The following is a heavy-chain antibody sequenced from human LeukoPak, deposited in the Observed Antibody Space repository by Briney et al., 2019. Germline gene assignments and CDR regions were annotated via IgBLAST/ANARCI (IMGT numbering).Heavy chain of an antibody. J-gene: IGHJ4*02. D-gene: IGHD6-13*01. CDR1: GGSISSYY. Sequence: SETLSLTCTVSGGSISSYYWSWIRQPPGKGLEWIGSIYHSGSTYYNPSLKSRVTISVDTSKNQFSLKLSSVTAADTAVYYCARDFGSSWYKGYFDYWGQGTLVTVSS. V-gene: IGHV4-38-2*02. CDR3: ARDFGSSWYKGYFDY. CDR2: IYHSGST.